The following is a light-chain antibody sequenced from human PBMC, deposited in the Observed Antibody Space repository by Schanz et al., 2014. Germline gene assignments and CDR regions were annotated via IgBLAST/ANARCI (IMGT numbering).Light chain of an antibody. Sequence: QSALTRPRSVSGSPGQSVTISCTGVSSDAGGFTYVSWYQQLPGKAPKLMIYDVSKRPSGVPARFSGSMSGNTASLTISVLQAEDEADYHCCSYVDSYTWVFGGGTKLTVL. J-gene: IGLJ3*02. V-gene: IGLV2-11*01. CDR1: SSDAGGFTY. CDR2: DVS. CDR3: CSYVDSYTWV.